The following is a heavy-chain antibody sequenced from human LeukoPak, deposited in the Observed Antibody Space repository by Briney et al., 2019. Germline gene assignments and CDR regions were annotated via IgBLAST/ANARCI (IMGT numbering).Heavy chain of an antibody. CDR1: GFRFSNYE. CDR3: ASLGELTMA. V-gene: IGHV3-48*03. J-gene: IGHJ5*02. D-gene: IGHD3-16*01. CDR2: ISIGGDTR. Sequence: GGSLRLSCAASGFRFSNYEMDWVRQAPGKGLEWVSYISIGGDTRHYADSVKGRFTISRDNAKNSVYLQMNSLRAEDTAVYFCASLGELTMAWGQGTLVTVSS.